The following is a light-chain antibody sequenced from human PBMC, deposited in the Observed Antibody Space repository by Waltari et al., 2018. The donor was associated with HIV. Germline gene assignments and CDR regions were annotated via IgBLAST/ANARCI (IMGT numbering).Light chain of an antibody. V-gene: IGKV3-15*01. CDR3: QQYDKWPLT. CDR2: GAS. Sequence: EIVMTQSPATLSVSPGERASQNINNNLAWYHHKPGQAPRLLIYGASTRATGLPARFSGSGSGTEFTLTISSLQSEDFAVYYCQQYDKWPLTFGGGTKVESK. CDR1: QNINNN. J-gene: IGKJ4*01.